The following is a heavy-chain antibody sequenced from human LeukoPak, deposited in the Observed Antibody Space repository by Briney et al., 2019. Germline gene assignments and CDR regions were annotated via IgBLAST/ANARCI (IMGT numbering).Heavy chain of an antibody. Sequence: PSETLSLTCRVSGVSISNYYWSWIRQPPGKGLEWIAFIYYDGSTNYNLSLKSRATLSEDTSRNQYSLNLSTVPPADTAVYYCARGGASSKFFDAWGQGTLVTVSS. J-gene: IGHJ4*02. CDR1: GVSISNYY. CDR2: IYYDGST. D-gene: IGHD6-6*01. CDR3: ARGGASSKFFDA. V-gene: IGHV4-59*12.